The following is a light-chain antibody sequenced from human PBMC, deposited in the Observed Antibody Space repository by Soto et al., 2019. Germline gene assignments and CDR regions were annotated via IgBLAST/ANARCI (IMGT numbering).Light chain of an antibody. CDR3: SSFAGGSTL. CDR2: DVT. V-gene: IGLV2-8*01. CDR1: SSDVCGYNY. J-gene: IGLJ2*01. Sequence: QSALTQPPSASGAPGQSVTISCIGTSSDVCGYNYVSWYQQHPGKAPTLMIYDVTNRPAGVPDRFSGSKSGNTASLTVSGLQAEDEADYYCSSFAGGSTLFGGGTKVTVL.